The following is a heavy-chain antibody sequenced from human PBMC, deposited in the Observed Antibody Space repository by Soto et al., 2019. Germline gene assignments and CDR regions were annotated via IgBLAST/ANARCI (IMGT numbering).Heavy chain of an antibody. J-gene: IGHJ4*02. CDR3: ARGYDIFPYYFDY. V-gene: IGHV1-2*04. CDR1: GYTFSVYY. CDR2: INPNSGGT. Sequence: GASVTVSCQTSGYTFSVYYMHWVRQAPGQGLEWMGWINPNSGGTNYAQKLQGWVTMTRDTSISTAYMELSRLRSDDTAVYYCARGYDIFPYYFDYWGQGTLVTVSS. D-gene: IGHD3-9*01.